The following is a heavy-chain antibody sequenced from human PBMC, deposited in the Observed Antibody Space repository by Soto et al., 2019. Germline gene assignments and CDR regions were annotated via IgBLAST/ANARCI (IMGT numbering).Heavy chain of an antibody. J-gene: IGHJ5*02. D-gene: IGHD3-10*01. CDR1: GFTFSSYW. CDR2: IKQDGSEK. CDR3: ARQRVWFGELLSMGNWFDP. V-gene: IGHV3-7*01. Sequence: EVQLVESGGGLVQPGGSLRLSCAASGFTFSSYWMSWVRQAPGKGLEWVANIKQDGSEKYYVDSVKGRFTISRDNAKNSLYLQMNSLRAEDTAVYYCARQRVWFGELLSMGNWFDPWGQGTLVTVSS.